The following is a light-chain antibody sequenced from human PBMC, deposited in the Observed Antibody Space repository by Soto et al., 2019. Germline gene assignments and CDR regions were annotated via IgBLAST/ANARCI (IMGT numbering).Light chain of an antibody. CDR2: AAS. J-gene: IGKJ1*01. Sequence: DIQMTQSPSSLSASVGYRVTITCRASHGIRSYLAWYQQKPGKAPKLLIYAASTLESGVPSRFSGSGSGTEFTLTISSLQPDDFATYYCQQYNSYSRAFGQGTKVDI. CDR1: HGIRSY. CDR3: QQYNSYSRA. V-gene: IGKV1-9*01.